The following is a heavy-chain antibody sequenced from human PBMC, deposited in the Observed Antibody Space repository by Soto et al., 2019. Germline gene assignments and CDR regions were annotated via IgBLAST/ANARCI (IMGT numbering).Heavy chain of an antibody. CDR2: IIPIFGTA. Sequence: SVKVSCKASGGTFSSYAISWVRQAPGQGLEWMGGIIPIFGTANYAQKFQGRVTITADKSTSTAYMELSSLRPEDTAVYYCASSSAEGAAPPNWFDPWGQGTLVTVSS. J-gene: IGHJ5*02. CDR1: GGTFSSYA. V-gene: IGHV1-69*06. D-gene: IGHD3-16*01. CDR3: ASSSAEGAAPPNWFDP.